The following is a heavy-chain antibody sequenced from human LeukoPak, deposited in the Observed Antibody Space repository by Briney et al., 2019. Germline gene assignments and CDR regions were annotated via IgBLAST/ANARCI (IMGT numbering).Heavy chain of an antibody. D-gene: IGHD1-14*01. CDR1: GYSFSAYW. CDR3: ARGGLHHGFDY. CDR2: IITDSGDT. Sequence: ASVEVSCKASGYSFSAYWMHWVRQAPGQGLEWMGWIITDSGDTNYAQKFQGRVTMTMDTSISTAYMELSSLSSDDTAVYYCARGGLHHGFDYWGQGTLVTVSS. J-gene: IGHJ4*02. V-gene: IGHV1-2*02.